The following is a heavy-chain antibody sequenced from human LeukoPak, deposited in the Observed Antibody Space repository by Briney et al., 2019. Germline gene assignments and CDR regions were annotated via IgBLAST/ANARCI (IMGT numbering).Heavy chain of an antibody. V-gene: IGHV3-21*01. CDR2: ISSSSIYI. J-gene: IGHJ3*02. D-gene: IGHD5-24*01. CDR1: GFTFRNYR. Sequence: GGSLRLSCAASGFTFRNYRMNWVRQAPGKGLGWVSSISSSSIYIYYADSLKGRFTISRDNAKNSLYLQMNSLRAEDTAVYYCARGRDGYNLVDAFDIWGQGIMVTVSS. CDR3: ARGRDGYNLVDAFDI.